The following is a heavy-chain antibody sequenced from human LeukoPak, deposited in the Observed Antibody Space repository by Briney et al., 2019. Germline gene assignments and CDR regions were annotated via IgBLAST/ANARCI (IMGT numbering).Heavy chain of an antibody. J-gene: IGHJ4*02. Sequence: GGSLRLSXAASGFTFSSYAMSWVRQAPGKGLEWVAAISGSGGSTYYADSVKGRFTISRDNSKNTLYLQMNSLRAEDTAVYYCAKDRYRDDYVWGSYRFSGYPFDYWGQGTLVTVSS. CDR1: GFTFSSYA. CDR3: AKDRYRDDYVWGSYRFSGYPFDY. V-gene: IGHV3-23*01. CDR2: ISGSGGST. D-gene: IGHD3-16*02.